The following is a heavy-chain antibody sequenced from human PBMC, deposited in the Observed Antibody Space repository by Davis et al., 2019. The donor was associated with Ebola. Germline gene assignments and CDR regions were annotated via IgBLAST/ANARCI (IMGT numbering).Heavy chain of an antibody. D-gene: IGHD5-18*01. CDR1: GFTFSSYW. CDR3: ARALGLPYFDF. Sequence: HTGGSLRLSCAASGFTFSSYWMHWVRQVPGKGLVWVSRINSDGSSTSYADSVKGRFTISRDNSKKSLYLQVSSLRTEDTAVYYCARALGLPYFDFWGQGTLVTVSP. J-gene: IGHJ4*02. V-gene: IGHV3-74*01. CDR2: INSDGSST.